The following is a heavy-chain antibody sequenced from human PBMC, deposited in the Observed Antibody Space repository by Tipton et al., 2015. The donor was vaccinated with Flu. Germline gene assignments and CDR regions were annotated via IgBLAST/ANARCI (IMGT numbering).Heavy chain of an antibody. V-gene: IGHV4-4*07. CDR2: INTSGST. Sequence: TLSLTCTVSDGSISSYYWNWIRQPAGKRLEWIGRINTSGSTNYNPSLKSRVTMSVDASKNRFSLKLSSVTAADTALYYCARDGGRGSSPYYFDYWGQGTLVTASS. CDR3: ARDGGRGSSPYYFDY. D-gene: IGHD3-16*01. J-gene: IGHJ4*02. CDR1: DGSISSYY.